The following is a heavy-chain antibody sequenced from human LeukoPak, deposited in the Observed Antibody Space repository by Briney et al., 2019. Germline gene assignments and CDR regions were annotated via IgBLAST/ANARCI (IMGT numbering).Heavy chain of an antibody. Sequence: SETLSLTCTVSGGSISSSSYYWGWIRQPPGKGLEWIGSIYYSGSTYYNPSLKSRVTISVDTSKNQFSLKLSSVTAADTAVYYCARVQKNYYDSSGPYDAFDIWGQGTMVTVSS. CDR1: GGSISSSSYY. D-gene: IGHD3-22*01. CDR2: IYYSGST. J-gene: IGHJ3*02. V-gene: IGHV4-39*01. CDR3: ARVQKNYYDSSGPYDAFDI.